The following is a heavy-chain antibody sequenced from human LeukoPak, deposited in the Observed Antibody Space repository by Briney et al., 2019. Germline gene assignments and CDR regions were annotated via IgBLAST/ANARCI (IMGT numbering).Heavy chain of an antibody. V-gene: IGHV3-33*07. CDR1: GFTFSNYG. Sequence: GGSLRLSCAASGFTFSNYGLYWVRQSPGKGLEWVALIWNDGSHKYYDDSVKDRFSISRDNSQSTLHLQMNNLRAEDTAIYYCGRDSDKYGDSHIDYWGQGTLVAVSS. CDR2: IWNDGSHK. J-gene: IGHJ4*02. CDR3: GRDSDKYGDSHIDY. D-gene: IGHD4-17*01.